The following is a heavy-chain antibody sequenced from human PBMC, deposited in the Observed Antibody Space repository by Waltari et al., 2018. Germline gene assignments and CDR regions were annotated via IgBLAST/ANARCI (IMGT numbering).Heavy chain of an antibody. CDR2: IYYSGST. Sequence: QLQLQESGPGLVKPSETLSLTCTVSGGSIRSSSYYWGLFRQPPGQGLGGIGSIYYSGSTYYNPSLKSRVTISVDTSKNQFSLKLSSVTAADTAVYYCARDDSNLSDILTGYAGLNAFDIWGQGTMVTVSS. CDR1: GGSIRSSSYY. D-gene: IGHD3-9*01. CDR3: ARDDSNLSDILTGYAGLNAFDI. V-gene: IGHV4-39*07. J-gene: IGHJ3*02.